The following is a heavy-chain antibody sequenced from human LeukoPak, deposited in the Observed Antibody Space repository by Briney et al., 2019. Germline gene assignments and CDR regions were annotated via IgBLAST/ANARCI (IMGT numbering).Heavy chain of an antibody. CDR2: LMGDGETT. Sequence: PGGSLRLSRAASVYNFRHFPQQGAPDVRGRGWEGGSHLMGDGETTHFAESLKGRFTISRHNNKNTLFLQMKTQRCENTPFYPGAKENNGLYYNFDYWGQGALVTVSS. D-gene: IGHD1-26*01. CDR3: AKENNGLYYNFDY. V-gene: IGHV3-43*01. CDR1: VYNFRHFP. J-gene: IGHJ4*02.